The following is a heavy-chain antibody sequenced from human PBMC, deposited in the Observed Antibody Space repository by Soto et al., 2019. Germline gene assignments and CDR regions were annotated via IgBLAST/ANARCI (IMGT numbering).Heavy chain of an antibody. CDR2: IYYSGST. J-gene: IGHJ3*02. CDR1: GGSISSGDYY. V-gene: IGHV4-30-4*01. Sequence: SETLSLTCTVSGGSISSGDYYWSWIRQPPGKGLEWIGYIYYSGSTYYNPSLKSRVTISVDTSKNQFSLKLSSVTAADTAVYYCARVQIATILHAFDIWGPGTMVTVSS. D-gene: IGHD3-3*01. CDR3: ARVQIATILHAFDI.